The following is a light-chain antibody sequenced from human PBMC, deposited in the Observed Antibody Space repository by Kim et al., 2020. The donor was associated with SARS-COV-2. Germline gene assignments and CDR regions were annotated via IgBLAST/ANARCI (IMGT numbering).Light chain of an antibody. CDR2: GAS. CDR1: QSVSSSY. CDR3: QQYGSSPYT. J-gene: IGKJ2*01. V-gene: IGKV3-20*01. Sequence: EIVLTQSPGTQSLSPGERATLSCTASQSVSSSYLAWYQQKPGQAPRLLIYGASSRATGIPDRFSGSGSGTDFTLTISRLEPEDFAVYYCQQYGSSPYTFGQGTKLEI.